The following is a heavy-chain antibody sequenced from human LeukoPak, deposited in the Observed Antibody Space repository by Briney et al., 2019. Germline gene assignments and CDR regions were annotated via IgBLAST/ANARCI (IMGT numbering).Heavy chain of an antibody. CDR1: GFTFSSYA. CDR2: ISGSGGST. D-gene: IGHD6-19*01. J-gene: IGHJ4*02. Sequence: GGSLRLSCAASGFTFSSYAMSWVRQAPGKGLEWVSAISGSGGSTYYADSVKDRFTISRDNSKNTLYPQMNSLRAEDTAVYYCAKEGSVAVAGFDYWGQGTLVTVSS. V-gene: IGHV3-23*01. CDR3: AKEGSVAVAGFDY.